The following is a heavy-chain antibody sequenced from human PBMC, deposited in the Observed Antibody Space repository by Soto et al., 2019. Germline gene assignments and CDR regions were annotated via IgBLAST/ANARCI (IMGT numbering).Heavy chain of an antibody. CDR2: IKQDGSEK. V-gene: IGHV3-7*01. Sequence: EGRLVESGGGLVQPGGSLRLSCAASGFSFSRYWMSWVRQAPGKGLEWVANIKQDGSEKEYVDSVKDRFTISRDNAKNSLYLQMNSLRVEDTAVYYCAREMPSSYGMEVWGQGATVTVSS. J-gene: IGHJ6*02. CDR3: AREMPSSYGMEV. D-gene: IGHD2-2*01. CDR1: GFSFSRYW.